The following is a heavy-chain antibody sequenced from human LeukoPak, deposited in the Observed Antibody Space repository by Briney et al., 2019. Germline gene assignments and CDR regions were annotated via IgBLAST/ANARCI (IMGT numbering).Heavy chain of an antibody. D-gene: IGHD3-22*01. V-gene: IGHV4-59*01. CDR1: GDSISSYY. CDR3: ARGRDSRGYQFMGFDS. J-gene: IGHJ4*02. CDR2: IYYSGST. Sequence: PSETLSLTCTVSGDSISSYYWSGIRQPPGKGLEWIGHIYYSGSTKYNPSLKSRVTISVDTSKNQFSLKLSSVTAADTAVYYCARGRDSRGYQFMGFDSWGQGTLVTVSS.